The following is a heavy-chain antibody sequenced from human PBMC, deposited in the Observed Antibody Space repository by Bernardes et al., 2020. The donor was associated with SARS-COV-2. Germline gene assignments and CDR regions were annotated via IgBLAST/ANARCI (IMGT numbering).Heavy chain of an antibody. V-gene: IGHV5-51*01. J-gene: IGHJ4*02. D-gene: IGHD6-19*01. CDR2: IYPGDSET. Sequence: GDSLKITCRCSGYNFNTQWVAWVRQVAGKGLEYRGIIYPGDSETKYGPSFQGRVTISADKSINTVYLQWNRLEASDTAMYYCATSPILSGWPFDHWGQGTLITVSS. CDR3: ATSPILSGWPFDH. CDR1: GYNFNTQW.